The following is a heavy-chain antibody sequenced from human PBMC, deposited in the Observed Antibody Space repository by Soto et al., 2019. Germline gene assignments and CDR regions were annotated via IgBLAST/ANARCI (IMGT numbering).Heavy chain of an antibody. CDR3: ARDLGADYSSSLEMGGHFDY. Sequence: ASVKVSCKASGGTFSSYAISWVRQAPGQGLEWMGGIIPIFGTANYAQKFQGRVTITADESTSTAYMELSSLRSEDTAVHYCARDLGADYSSSLEMGGHFDYWGQGTLVTVSS. V-gene: IGHV1-69*13. D-gene: IGHD6-6*01. J-gene: IGHJ4*02. CDR1: GGTFSSYA. CDR2: IIPIFGTA.